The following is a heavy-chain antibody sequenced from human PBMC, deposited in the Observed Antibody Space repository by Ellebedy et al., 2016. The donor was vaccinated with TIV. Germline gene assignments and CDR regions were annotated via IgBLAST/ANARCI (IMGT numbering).Heavy chain of an antibody. Sequence: ASVKVSXXASDYTFTRYGITWVRQAPGQGLGWMGWISAYNGNTNYAQKLQGRVTMTTDTSTSTAYMDLRSLRSDDTAVYYCARGASGSYPLPLDYWGQGTLVTVSS. D-gene: IGHD1-26*01. CDR3: ARGASGSYPLPLDY. V-gene: IGHV1-18*01. CDR1: DYTFTRYG. CDR2: ISAYNGNT. J-gene: IGHJ4*02.